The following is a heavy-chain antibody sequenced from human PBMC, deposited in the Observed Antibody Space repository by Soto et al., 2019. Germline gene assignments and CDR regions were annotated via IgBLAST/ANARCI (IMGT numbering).Heavy chain of an antibody. D-gene: IGHD6-13*01. CDR2: TYYRSKWYD. CDR3: ARDTSTWGAYFDY. V-gene: IGHV6-1*01. Sequence: SQTLSLTCAISGDSVSSNSAAWNWIRQSPSRGLEWLARTYYRSKWYDEYAVSVKSRITINPDTSKNQFSLHLNSVTPEDTAVYFCARDTSTWGAYFDYWGQGTLVTVSS. CDR1: GDSVSSNSAA. J-gene: IGHJ4*02.